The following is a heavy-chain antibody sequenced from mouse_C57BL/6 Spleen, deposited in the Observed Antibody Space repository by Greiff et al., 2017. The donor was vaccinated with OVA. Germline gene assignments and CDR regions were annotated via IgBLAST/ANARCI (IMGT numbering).Heavy chain of an antibody. CDR2: IYPGSGST. CDR3: ARHYRNYPAWFAD. V-gene: IGHV1-55*01. Sequence: VQLQQPGAELVKPGASVKMSCKASGYTFTSYWITWVKQRPGQGLEWIGDIYPGSGSTNYNEKFKSKATLTVDTSSRPGYMQFRSRTPKDSAGYYCARHYRNYPAWFADGVQGTLVTVSA. J-gene: IGHJ3*01. CDR1: GYTFTSYW. D-gene: IGHD2-5*01.